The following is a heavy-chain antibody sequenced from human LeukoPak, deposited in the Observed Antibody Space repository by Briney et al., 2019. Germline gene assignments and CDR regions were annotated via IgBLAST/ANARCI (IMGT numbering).Heavy chain of an antibody. J-gene: IGHJ4*02. Sequence: SQTLSLTCTVSGGSISSGSYYWSWIRQPAGKGLEWIGRIYTSGSTNYNPSLKSRVTISVDTSKNQFSLKLSSVTAADTAVYYCARYLDYGDSRAYFDYWGQGTLVTVSS. CDR3: ARYLDYGDSRAYFDY. CDR2: IYTSGST. D-gene: IGHD4-17*01. CDR1: GGSISSGSYY. V-gene: IGHV4-61*02.